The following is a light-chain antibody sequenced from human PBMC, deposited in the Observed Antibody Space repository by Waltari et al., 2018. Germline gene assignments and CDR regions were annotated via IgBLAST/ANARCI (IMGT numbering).Light chain of an antibody. Sequence: DIQMTQSPSTLSASVVDRVTITCRASQSISSWLAWYQQKPGKATKLLIYDASSLESGVPSRFSGSGSGTEFTLTISSLQPDDFATYYCQQYNSYSTFGQGTKVEIK. CDR2: DAS. CDR3: QQYNSYST. J-gene: IGKJ1*01. V-gene: IGKV1-5*01. CDR1: QSISSW.